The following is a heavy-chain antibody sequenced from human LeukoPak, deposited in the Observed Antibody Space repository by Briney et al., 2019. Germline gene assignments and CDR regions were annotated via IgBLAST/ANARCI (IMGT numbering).Heavy chain of an antibody. CDR3: ARAPPYNNYPFHFDY. CDR1: GFTFSNAY. D-gene: IGHD4-11*01. J-gene: IGHJ4*02. V-gene: IGHV3-15*07. Sequence: GGSLRLSCAASGFTFSNAYMNWVRQAPGKGLEWVGRIKPKTDGETTEYAAPVKDRFSISRDDSKSMMYLQMNSLRAEDTAVYYCARAPPYNNYPFHFDYWGQGTLVTVSS. CDR2: IKPKTDGETT.